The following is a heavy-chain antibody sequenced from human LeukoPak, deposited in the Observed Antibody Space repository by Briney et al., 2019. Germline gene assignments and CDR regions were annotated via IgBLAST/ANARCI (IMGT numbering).Heavy chain of an antibody. Sequence: PGGSLRLSCAASGFTFSSYAMSWVRQAPGKGLEWVSAISGSGGSTYYADSVKGRFTISRDNFKNTLYLQMNSLRAEDTAVYYCANPSSSGYYYAFDYWGQGTLVTVSS. CDR2: ISGSGGST. CDR3: ANPSSSGYYYAFDY. J-gene: IGHJ4*02. CDR1: GFTFSSYA. V-gene: IGHV3-23*01. D-gene: IGHD3-22*01.